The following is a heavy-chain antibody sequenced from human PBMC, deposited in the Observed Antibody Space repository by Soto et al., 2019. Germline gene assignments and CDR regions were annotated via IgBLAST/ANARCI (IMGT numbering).Heavy chain of an antibody. J-gene: IGHJ4*02. D-gene: IGHD1-7*01. CDR1: GGSFSGYY. CDR3: ARDRYNWNYGTFDY. V-gene: IGHV4-34*01. CDR2: INHSGST. Sequence: SETLSLTCAVYGGSFSGYYWSWIRQPPGKGLEWIGEINHSGSTNYNPSLKSRVTISVDTSKNQFSLKLSSVTAADTAVYYCARDRYNWNYGTFDYWGQGTLVTVSS.